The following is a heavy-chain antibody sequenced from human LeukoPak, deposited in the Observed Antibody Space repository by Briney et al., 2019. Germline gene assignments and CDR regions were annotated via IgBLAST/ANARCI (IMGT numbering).Heavy chain of an antibody. CDR2: IYSGGST. J-gene: IGHJ3*02. CDR3: ARAPAAAARAFDI. Sequence: GGSLRLSCAASGFTVSSNYMRWVRQAPGKGLEWVSLIYSGGSTYYTDSVKGRFTISRDNSKNTLYLQMNNLRGEDTAVYYCARAPAAAARAFDIWGRGTMVTVSS. CDR1: GFTVSSNY. V-gene: IGHV3-53*01. D-gene: IGHD6-13*01.